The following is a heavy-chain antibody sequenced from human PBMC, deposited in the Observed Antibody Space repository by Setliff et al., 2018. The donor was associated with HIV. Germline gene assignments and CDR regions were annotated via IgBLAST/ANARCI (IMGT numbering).Heavy chain of an antibody. CDR3: AREGIGIYFCSSSSCSVFQH. D-gene: IGHD2-2*01. CDR1: GGTFSSYA. V-gene: IGHV1-18*01. Sequence: ASVKVSCKASGGTFSSYAISWVRQAPGQGLEWMGWISPYTGNTKYAQKFQGRVTMTTDTSTSTAYMELRSLRSDDTAVYYCAREGIGIYFCSSSSCSVFQHWGQGTLVTVSS. CDR2: ISPYTGNT. J-gene: IGHJ1*01.